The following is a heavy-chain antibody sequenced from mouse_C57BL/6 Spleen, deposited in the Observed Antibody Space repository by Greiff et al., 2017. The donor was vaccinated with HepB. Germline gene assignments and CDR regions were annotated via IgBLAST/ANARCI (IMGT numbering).Heavy chain of an antibody. CDR2: IRNKANGYTT. Sequence: DVKLVESGGGLVQPGGSLSLSCAASGFTFTDYYMSWVRQPPGKALEWLGFIRNKANGYTTEYSASVKGRFTISRDNSQSILYLQMNALRAEDSATYYCARGLRDAMDYWGQGTSVTVSS. J-gene: IGHJ4*01. V-gene: IGHV7-3*01. CDR3: ARGLRDAMDY. D-gene: IGHD3-1*01. CDR1: GFTFTDYY.